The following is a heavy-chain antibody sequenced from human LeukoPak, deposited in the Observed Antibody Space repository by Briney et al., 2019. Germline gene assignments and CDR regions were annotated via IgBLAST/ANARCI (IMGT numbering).Heavy chain of an antibody. V-gene: IGHV4-4*07. J-gene: IGHJ3*02. D-gene: IGHD2-21*02. Sequence: SETLSLTCTVSGDSISDYYWSWIRQPAGKGLELIGRIYTNGITNYNPSLKSRVTTSVDTSKNQLSLRLSSVTAADTAVYYCARGVMTAIFAFDIWGQGTMATVSS. CDR3: ARGVMTAIFAFDI. CDR2: IYTNGIT. CDR1: GDSISDYY.